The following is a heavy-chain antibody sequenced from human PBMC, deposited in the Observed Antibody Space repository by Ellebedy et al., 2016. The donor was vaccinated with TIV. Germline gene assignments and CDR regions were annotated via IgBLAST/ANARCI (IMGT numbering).Heavy chain of an antibody. V-gene: IGHV4-39*01. D-gene: IGHD6-19*01. J-gene: IGHJ1*01. CDR1: GGSISNRSNS. CDR3: ATSITMTGGMEH. Sequence: SETLSLTCTVSGGSISNRSNSWGWIRQPPGKGLEWIGTISYSGSTHYAPSLKSRVSISVDALKNQFSLKLTSVTAADTAVYYCATSITMTGGMEHWGQGTLVTVSS. CDR2: ISYSGST.